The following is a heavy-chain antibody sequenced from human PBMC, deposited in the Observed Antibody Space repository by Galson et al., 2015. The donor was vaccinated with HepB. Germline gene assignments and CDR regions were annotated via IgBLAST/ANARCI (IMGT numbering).Heavy chain of an antibody. CDR3: AYSRWGPLIY. J-gene: IGHJ4*02. D-gene: IGHD2-21*02. CDR2: ICWDDDK. V-gene: IGHV2-5*08. CDR1: GFSLSTSGMC. Sequence: PALVKPTQTLTLTCTFSGFSLSTSGMCVSWIRQPPGKALEWLALICWDDDKRYSPSLKSSLTITKDTSKNQVVLTMTNMDPVDTGTYFCAYSRWGPLIYWGPGTLVTVSS.